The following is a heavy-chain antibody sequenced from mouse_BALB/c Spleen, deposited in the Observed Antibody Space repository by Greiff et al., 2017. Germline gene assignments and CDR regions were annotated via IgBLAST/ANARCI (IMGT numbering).Heavy chain of an antibody. CDR3: ARPSYYGNFFMDY. D-gene: IGHD2-10*01. CDR1: GFTFSDYY. Sequence: EVKLMESGGGLVKPGGSLKLSCAASGFTFSDYYMYWVRQTPEKRLEWVATISDGGSYTYYPDSVKGRFTISRDNAKNNLYLQMSSLKSEDTAMYYCARPSYYGNFFMDYWGQGTSVTVSS. V-gene: IGHV5-4*02. CDR2: ISDGGSYT. J-gene: IGHJ4*01.